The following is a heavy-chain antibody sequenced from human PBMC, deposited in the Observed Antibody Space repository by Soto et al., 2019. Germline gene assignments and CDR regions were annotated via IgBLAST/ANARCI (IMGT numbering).Heavy chain of an antibody. J-gene: IGHJ6*03. CDR3: ARVATARVTYYYYYMDV. Sequence: SSETLSLTCTVSGGSISSYYWSWIRQPPGKGLEWIGYIYYSGSTNYNPSLKSRVTISVDTSKNQFSLKLSSVTAADTAVYYCARVATARVTYYYYYMDVWGKGTTVTVSS. D-gene: IGHD5-12*01. CDR2: IYYSGST. V-gene: IGHV4-59*01. CDR1: GGSISSYY.